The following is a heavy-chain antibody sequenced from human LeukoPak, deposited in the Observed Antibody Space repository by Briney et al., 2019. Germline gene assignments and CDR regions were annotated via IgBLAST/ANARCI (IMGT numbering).Heavy chain of an antibody. D-gene: IGHD5-12*01. CDR2: ISSSSSYI. J-gene: IGHJ4*02. CDR3: ARDRGNSGYDVHDY. Sequence: GGSLRLSCAASGFTFSSYSMNWVRQAPGKGLEWVSSISSSSSYIYYADSVKGRFTISRDNAKNSLYLQMNSLRAEDTAVYYCARDRGNSGYDVHDYWGQGTLVTVSS. CDR1: GFTFSSYS. V-gene: IGHV3-21*04.